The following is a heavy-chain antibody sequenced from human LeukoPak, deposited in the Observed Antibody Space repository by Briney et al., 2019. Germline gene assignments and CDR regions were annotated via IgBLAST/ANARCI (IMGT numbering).Heavy chain of an antibody. CDR1: GFTFSSYS. CDR2: ISSSSSYI. J-gene: IGHJ4*02. CDR3: ATLLLGAMTTVTLADY. D-gene: IGHD4-17*01. V-gene: IGHV3-21*01. Sequence: GGSLRLSCAASGFTFSSYSMNWVRQAPGKGLEWVSPISSSSSYIYYADSVKGRFTISRDNAKNSLYLQMNSLRAEDTAVYYCATLLLGAMTTVTLADYWGQGTLVTVSS.